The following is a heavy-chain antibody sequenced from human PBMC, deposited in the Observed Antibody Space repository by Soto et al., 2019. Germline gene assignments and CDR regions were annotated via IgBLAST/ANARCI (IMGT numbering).Heavy chain of an antibody. Sequence: PSETLSLTCTVSGGSISSSSYYWGWIRQPPGKGLEWIGNIHYNGNTKYNPSLKSRVTMSLDTSKNQFSLRLISVTAADTAKYFCAREGNLGRWLQPLDFWGQGTLVTVSS. D-gene: IGHD5-12*01. J-gene: IGHJ4*02. CDR1: GGSISSSSYY. V-gene: IGHV4-61*01. CDR3: AREGNLGRWLQPLDF. CDR2: IHYNGNT.